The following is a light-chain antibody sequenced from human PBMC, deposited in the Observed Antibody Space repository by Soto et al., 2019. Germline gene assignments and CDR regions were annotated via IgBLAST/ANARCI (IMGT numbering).Light chain of an antibody. V-gene: IGKV1-9*01. CDR1: QGISSY. J-gene: IGKJ1*01. CDR2: AAS. Sequence: DIQLTQSPSFLSASVGDRVTITCRASQGISSYLAWYQQRPGKVPRFLTHAASTLQRGVPSRFSATGSGTTFPLTIRSPAPENIATYFCQQLNRFPPTFGQGTRVEV. CDR3: QQLNRFPPT.